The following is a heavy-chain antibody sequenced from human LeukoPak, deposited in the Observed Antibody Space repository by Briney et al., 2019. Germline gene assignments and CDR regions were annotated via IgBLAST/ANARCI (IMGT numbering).Heavy chain of an antibody. Sequence: ASVKVSCKASGYTFTSYYMHWVRQAPGQGLEWIGIINPSGGSTSYAQKFQGRVTMTRDTSTSTVYMELSSLRSEDTAVYYCARARGYCSSTSCYLYYYMDVWGKGTTVTVSS. CDR2: INPSGGST. D-gene: IGHD2-2*01. CDR1: GYTFTSYY. J-gene: IGHJ6*03. V-gene: IGHV1-46*01. CDR3: ARARGYCSSTSCYLYYYMDV.